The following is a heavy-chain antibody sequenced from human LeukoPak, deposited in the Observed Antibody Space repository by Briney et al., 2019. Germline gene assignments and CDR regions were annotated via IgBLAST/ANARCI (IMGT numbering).Heavy chain of an antibody. Sequence: SETLSLTCTVSGGSISSSSAYWGWIRQPPGKGLECIGSIYYSKNTYYNPSLKSRVTISADTSKNQFSLTLGSVSATDTAVYYCVSPRGFSYGYFDYWGQGTLVTVSS. CDR2: IYYSKNT. J-gene: IGHJ4*02. CDR1: GGSISSSSAY. CDR3: VSPRGFSYGYFDY. V-gene: IGHV4-39*01. D-gene: IGHD5-18*01.